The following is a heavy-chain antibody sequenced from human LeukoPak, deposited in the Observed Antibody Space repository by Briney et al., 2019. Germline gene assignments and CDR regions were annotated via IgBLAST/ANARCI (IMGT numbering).Heavy chain of an antibody. D-gene: IGHD1-26*01. CDR3: AKVRIVGQSSLDQ. CDR2: FSGISNNT. J-gene: IGHJ5*02. CDR1: GFTFSTFA. V-gene: IGHV3-23*01. Sequence: GGSLRLSCAASGFTFSTFAMSWVRQAPGKGLEWVSGFSGISNNTYYADPVKGRFTISRDNSKNTLYLQMNSLRAEDTAAYYCAKVRIVGQSSLDQWGQGTPVTVST.